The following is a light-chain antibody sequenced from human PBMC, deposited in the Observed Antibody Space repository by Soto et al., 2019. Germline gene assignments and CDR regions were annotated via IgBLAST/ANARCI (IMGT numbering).Light chain of an antibody. Sequence: IQLTQSPSSLSASMGDRVTITCRASQDIDIYLACYQQKPGEAPKLLIYDASTLYGGVPSRFSGSGSGTDFALTITSLQAEDFATYYCQQLRMYASTFGGGTKGEIK. CDR1: QDIDIY. CDR2: DAS. J-gene: IGKJ4*01. CDR3: QQLRMYAST. V-gene: IGKV1-9*01.